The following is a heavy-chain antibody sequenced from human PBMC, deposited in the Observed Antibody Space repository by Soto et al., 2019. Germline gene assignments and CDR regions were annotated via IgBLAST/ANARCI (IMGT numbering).Heavy chain of an antibody. D-gene: IGHD2-15*01. CDR2: INPSGGST. V-gene: IGHV1-46*01. J-gene: IGHJ5*02. CDR3: ARDRAVEEFDP. CDR1: GYTFTSYY. Sequence: ASVKVSCKASGYTFTSYYMHWVRQAPGQGLERMGIINPSGGSTSYAQKFQGRVTMTRDKSTSTVYMELSSLRSEDTAVYYCARDRAVEEFDPWGQGTLVTVSS.